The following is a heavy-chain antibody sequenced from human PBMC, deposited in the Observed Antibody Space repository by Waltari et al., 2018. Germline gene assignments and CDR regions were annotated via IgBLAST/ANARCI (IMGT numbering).Heavy chain of an antibody. CDR1: AFTFTRYW. V-gene: IGHV3-7*03. CDR2: INQGGSDK. Sequence: EVQLVESGGGLVQPGGSLRLSCAASAFTFTRYWMSWGRQAPGKGLECVANINQGGSDKNYVDSVKGRFTISRDNAKNSLYLQMNSLRAEDTAVYYCARTGDDYWGQGTLVTVSS. J-gene: IGHJ4*02. D-gene: IGHD1-1*01. CDR3: ARTGDDY.